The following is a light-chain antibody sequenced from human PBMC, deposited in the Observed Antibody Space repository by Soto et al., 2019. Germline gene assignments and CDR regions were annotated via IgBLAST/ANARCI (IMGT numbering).Light chain of an antibody. CDR3: QESYTTPWT. Sequence: DIQMTQSPSSLSASVGDRVTITCRASQNIREYLNWYHQKPGSAPKLLISAASTLQSGVPLRFSVSGSGSVFTLTIYNLQPEDVGSYICQESYTTPWTFGRGTKLEI. CDR2: AAS. V-gene: IGKV1-39*01. J-gene: IGKJ1*01. CDR1: QNIREY.